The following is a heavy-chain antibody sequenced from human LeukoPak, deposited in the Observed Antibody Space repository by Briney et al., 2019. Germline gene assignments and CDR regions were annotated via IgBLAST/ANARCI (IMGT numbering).Heavy chain of an antibody. Sequence: SETLSLTCTVSGGSISSYYWRWIRQPPGKGLEWIGYIYYSGSTNYNPSLKSRVTISVDTSKNQFSLKLSSVTAADTAVYYCARGGDDSSGYSDFDYWGQGTLVTVSS. CDR1: GGSISSYY. V-gene: IGHV4-59*01. D-gene: IGHD3-22*01. CDR2: IYYSGST. CDR3: ARGGDDSSGYSDFDY. J-gene: IGHJ4*02.